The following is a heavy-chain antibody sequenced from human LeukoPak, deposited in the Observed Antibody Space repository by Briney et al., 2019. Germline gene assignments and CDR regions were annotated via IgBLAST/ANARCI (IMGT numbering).Heavy chain of an antibody. CDR2: IIPIFGTA. CDR3: ARIRDGYNSYFFYGMDV. Sequence: SVKVSCKASGGTFSSYAISWVRQAPGQGLEWMGGIIPIFGTANYAQKFQGRVTITADESTSTAYMELSSLRSEDTAVYYCARIRDGYNSYFFYGMDVWGQGTTATVSS. D-gene: IGHD5-24*01. V-gene: IGHV1-69*13. CDR1: GGTFSSYA. J-gene: IGHJ6*02.